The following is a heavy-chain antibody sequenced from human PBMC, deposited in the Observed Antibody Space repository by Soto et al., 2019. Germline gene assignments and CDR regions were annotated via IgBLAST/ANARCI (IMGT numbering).Heavy chain of an antibody. CDR2: IYWNDDK. CDR3: ALYTSSYYY. Sequence: SGPTLVNPPQTLTLTCTFSGFLLSTSGVGVGWIRQPPGKALEWLALIYWNDDKRYSPSLKSRLTITKDTSKNQVVLTMTNMDPVDTATYYCALYTSSYYYWGQGTLVTVSS. CDR1: GFLLSTSGVG. D-gene: IGHD2-2*01. V-gene: IGHV2-5*01. J-gene: IGHJ4*02.